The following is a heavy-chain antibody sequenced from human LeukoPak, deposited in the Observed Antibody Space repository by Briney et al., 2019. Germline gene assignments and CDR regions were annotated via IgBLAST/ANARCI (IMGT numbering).Heavy chain of an antibody. CDR1: GGSISSYY. Sequence: TETLSLTCTVSGGSISSYYWSWIRQPPGKGLEWIGYINYSGSTNYNPSLKSRVTISVDTSKNQFSLKLSSVTAADTAVYYCAAKERGSYWGLDAFDIWGQGTMVTVSS. CDR2: INYSGST. J-gene: IGHJ3*02. V-gene: IGHV4-59*01. CDR3: AAKERGSYWGLDAFDI. D-gene: IGHD1-26*01.